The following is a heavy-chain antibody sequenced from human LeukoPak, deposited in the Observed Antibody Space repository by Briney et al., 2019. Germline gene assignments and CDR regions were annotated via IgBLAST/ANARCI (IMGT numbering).Heavy chain of an antibody. CDR1: GFNFDAYA. CDR3: AKDKAGTIVWYGRWAIGLFDY. D-gene: IGHD6-13*01. Sequence: GGPLRLSCAASGFNFDAYAMHWVRQAPGKGLQWISLISAVVGSTYYADSVKGRITISRDNSKNSLYLQMNSLTTEDTAFYYCAKDKAGTIVWYGRWAIGLFDYWGQGTLLTVSS. V-gene: IGHV3-43*02. CDR2: ISAVVGST. J-gene: IGHJ4*02.